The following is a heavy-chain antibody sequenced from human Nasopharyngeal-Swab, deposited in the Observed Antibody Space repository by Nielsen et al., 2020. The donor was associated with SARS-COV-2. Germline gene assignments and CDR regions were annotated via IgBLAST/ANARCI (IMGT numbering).Heavy chain of an antibody. V-gene: IGHV3-66*01. D-gene: IGHD4-11*01. CDR2: IYSGGST. Sequence: GESLKISCAASGFTVSSNYMSWVRQAPGKGLEWVSVIYSGGSTYYADSVKGRFTISRDNSKNTLYLQMNSLGAEDTAVYYCARDLSKLRFDYWGQGTLVTVSS. J-gene: IGHJ4*02. CDR3: ARDLSKLRFDY. CDR1: GFTVSSNY.